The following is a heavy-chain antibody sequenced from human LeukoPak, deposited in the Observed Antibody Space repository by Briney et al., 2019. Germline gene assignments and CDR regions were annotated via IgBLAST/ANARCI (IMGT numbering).Heavy chain of an antibody. CDR1: GFTFSSYS. CDR2: ISSSGSTI. J-gene: IGHJ4*02. D-gene: IGHD3-9*01. CDR3: ARSKDILTGYCFDY. V-gene: IGHV3-48*04. Sequence: PGGSLRLSCAASGFTFSSYSMNWVRQAPGKGLEWVSYISSSGSTIYYADSVKGRFTISRDNAKNSLYLQMNSLRAEDTAVYYCARSKDILTGYCFDYWGQGTLVTVSS.